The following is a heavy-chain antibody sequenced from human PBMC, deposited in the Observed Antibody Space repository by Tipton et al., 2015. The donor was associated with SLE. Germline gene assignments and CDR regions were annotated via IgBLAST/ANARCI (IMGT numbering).Heavy chain of an antibody. Sequence: TLSLTCTVSGGSIFSSYWSWIRQTPGKGLEWIGCIDFSGSTNYNPSLRSRVTMSVKSSNSQVSLKLSSVTAADTAVYYCARGRRGYTAYVVPDYWGQGTQVTVSS. J-gene: IGHJ4*02. CDR3: ARGRRGYTAYVVPDY. CDR1: GGSIFSSY. CDR2: IDFSGST. D-gene: IGHD5-12*01. V-gene: IGHV4-59*01.